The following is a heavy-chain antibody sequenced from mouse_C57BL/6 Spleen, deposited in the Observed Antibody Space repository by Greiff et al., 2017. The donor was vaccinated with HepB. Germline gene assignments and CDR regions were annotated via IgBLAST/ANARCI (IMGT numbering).Heavy chain of an antibody. CDR3: ARWWLLHYAMDY. CDR2: IDPSDSYT. V-gene: IGHV1-50*01. J-gene: IGHJ4*01. CDR1: GYTFTSYW. D-gene: IGHD2-3*01. Sequence: QVQLQQSGAELVKPGASVKLSCKASGYTFTSYWMQWVKQRPGQGLEWIGEIDPSDSYTNYNQKFKGKATLTVDTSSSTAYMQLSSLTSEDSAVYYCARWWLLHYAMDYWGQGTSVTVSS.